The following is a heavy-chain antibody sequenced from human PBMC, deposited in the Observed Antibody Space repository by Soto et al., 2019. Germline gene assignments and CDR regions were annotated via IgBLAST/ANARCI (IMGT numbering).Heavy chain of an antibody. CDR1: GYTFTGYY. CDR2: INPNSGGT. Sequence: ASVKVSCKASGYTFTGYYMHWVRQAPGQGLEWMGWINPNSGGTNYAQKFQGWVTMTRDTSISTAYMELSRLRSDDTAVYYCARGSTGPPDYGDYVDYWGQGTLVTVSS. D-gene: IGHD4-17*01. J-gene: IGHJ4*02. CDR3: ARGSTGPPDYGDYVDY. V-gene: IGHV1-2*04.